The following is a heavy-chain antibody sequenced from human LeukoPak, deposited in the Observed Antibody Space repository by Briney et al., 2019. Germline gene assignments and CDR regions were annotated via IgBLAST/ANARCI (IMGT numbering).Heavy chain of an antibody. D-gene: IGHD1-26*01. CDR2: ISGSGGST. CDR1: GFTFSSYA. CDR3: ARGYNSRAATTDCCPLDY. J-gene: IGHJ4*02. Sequence: GGSLRLSCAASGFTFSSYAMSWVRQAPGKGLEWVSAISGSGGSTYYADSVKGRFTISRDNSRNTLYLQMNSLRAEDTAVYFCARGYNSRAATTDCCPLDYWGQGTLVTVSS. V-gene: IGHV3-23*01.